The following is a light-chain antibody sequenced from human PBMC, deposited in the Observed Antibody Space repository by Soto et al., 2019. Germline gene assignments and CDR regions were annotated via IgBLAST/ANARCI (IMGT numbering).Light chain of an antibody. CDR2: AAS. CDR1: QGINNY. V-gene: IGKV1-9*01. CDR3: QQLNSYPLT. J-gene: IGKJ4*01. Sequence: DIQLTQSPSFLSAAVGDRITITCRARQGINNYLAWYQQKPGKAPQLLIYAASTLQSGVPSRFSGSGSGTEFTLTITSLQPEDFATYYCQQLNSYPLTFGGGTKVEIK.